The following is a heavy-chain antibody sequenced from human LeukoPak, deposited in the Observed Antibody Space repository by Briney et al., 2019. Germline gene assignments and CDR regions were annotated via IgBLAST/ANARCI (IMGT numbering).Heavy chain of an antibody. J-gene: IGHJ3*02. Sequence: GSLRLSCTASGFTFGDYAMSWVRPAPGKGQEWVGFIRSKAYGGTTEYAASVKGRFTISRDDSKSIAYLQMNSLKTEDTAVYYCTRYANYDILTGYYDVEENAFDIWGQGTMVTVSS. CDR3: TRYANYDILTGYYDVEENAFDI. D-gene: IGHD3-9*01. V-gene: IGHV3-49*04. CDR1: GFTFGDYA. CDR2: IRSKAYGGTT.